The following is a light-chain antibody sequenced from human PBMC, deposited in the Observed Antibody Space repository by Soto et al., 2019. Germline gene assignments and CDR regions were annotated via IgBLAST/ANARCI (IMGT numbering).Light chain of an antibody. V-gene: IGLV7-46*01. CDR3: LLFYDGVAV. CDR1: TGDVTRGHW. CDR2: DTS. Sequence: QTVVTQEPSLTVSPGGTVTLTCGSTTGDVTRGHWPYWFQQRPGQVPRTLIHDTSNKHSWTPARFSGSLLGGKAALTLSGAQPENEAEYYCLLFYDGVAVFGGGTQLTVL. J-gene: IGLJ7*01.